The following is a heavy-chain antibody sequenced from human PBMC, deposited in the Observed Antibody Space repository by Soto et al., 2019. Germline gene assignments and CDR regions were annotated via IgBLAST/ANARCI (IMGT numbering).Heavy chain of an antibody. CDR2: INTAKDNT. CDR1: GYTFTSYA. D-gene: IGHD6-13*01. V-gene: IGHV1-3*04. J-gene: IGHJ4*02. Sequence: QVQLVQSGAEVKKPGASVKVSCKASGYTFTSYAIHWVRQAPGQRLEWMGWINTAKDNTKYSQKFQGRVTITRDTSASIVDMELSSLRSEDTAVYYCARGSSWSYFDYWGQGTLVTVSS. CDR3: ARGSSWSYFDY.